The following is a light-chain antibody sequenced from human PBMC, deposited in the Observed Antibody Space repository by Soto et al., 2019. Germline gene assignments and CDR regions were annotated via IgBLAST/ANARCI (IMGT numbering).Light chain of an antibody. CDR3: QQYGSSPPIT. CDR1: QSVSSY. V-gene: IGKV3-20*01. Sequence: EIVLTQSPGILSLSPGERATLSCRASQSVSSYLAWYQQKPGQPPRLLIYAASNRAIGTPDRFSASGSGTDFTLTISRLEPEDFAVYYCQQYGSSPPITFGQGTRLEIK. J-gene: IGKJ5*01. CDR2: AAS.